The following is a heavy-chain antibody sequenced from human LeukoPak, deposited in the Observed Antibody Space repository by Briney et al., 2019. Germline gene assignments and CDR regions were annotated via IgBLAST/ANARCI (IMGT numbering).Heavy chain of an antibody. D-gene: IGHD3-10*01. J-gene: IGHJ5*02. CDR3: ARFGQSANWFDP. V-gene: IGHV3-11*06. CDR2: ISSSSSYT. Sequence: PGGSLRLSSAASGFTFSDYYMSWIRQAPGKGLEGVSYISSSSSYTNYADSVKGRFTISRDNAKNSLYLQMNGLRAEDTAVYYCARFGQSANWFDPWGQGTLVTVSS. CDR1: GFTFSDYY.